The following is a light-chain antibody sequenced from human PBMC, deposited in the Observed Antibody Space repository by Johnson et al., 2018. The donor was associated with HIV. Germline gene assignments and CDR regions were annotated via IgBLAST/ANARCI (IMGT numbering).Light chain of an antibody. CDR2: ENS. J-gene: IGLJ1*01. Sequence: QSVLTQPPSVSAAPGQKVTISCSGSSSNIGNKYVSWYQQLLGTAPKLLIYENSKRPSGIPDRFSGSKSGTSATLGITALQTGDEADYYCGTWDSSLSAGGVFGTGTKVTVL. V-gene: IGLV1-51*02. CDR1: SSNIGNKY. CDR3: GTWDSSLSAGGV.